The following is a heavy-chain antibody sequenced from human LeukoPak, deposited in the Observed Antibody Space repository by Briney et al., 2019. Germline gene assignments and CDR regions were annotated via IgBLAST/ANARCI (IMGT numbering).Heavy chain of an antibody. J-gene: IGHJ4*02. CDR1: GFTFSSYA. D-gene: IGHD2-2*01. CDR2: ISGSGGST. V-gene: IGHV3-23*01. Sequence: GGSLRLSCAASGFTFSSYAMSWVRQAPGKGLEWVSAISGSGGSTYYADSVKGRFTISRDNSKNTLYLQMNSLRAEDTAVYYCASGGVVVPAAMTFDYWGQGTLVTVSS. CDR3: ASGGVVVPAAMTFDY.